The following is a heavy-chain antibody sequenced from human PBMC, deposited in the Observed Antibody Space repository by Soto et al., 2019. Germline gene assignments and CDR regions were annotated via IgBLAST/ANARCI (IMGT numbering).Heavy chain of an antibody. Sequence: LRLSCSASGFTFSNYGMHFVRQAPGKGLELVAIIWHDGNNKYYVDSVSGRFIISRDNSKNRLYLQMNSLRAEDKTVYYCASDLVGASDSYGLDVWGQGNPVTGSS. V-gene: IGHV3-33*01. CDR1: GFTFSNYG. J-gene: IGHJ6*02. D-gene: IGHD1-26*01. CDR2: IWHDGNNK. CDR3: ASDLVGASDSYGLDV.